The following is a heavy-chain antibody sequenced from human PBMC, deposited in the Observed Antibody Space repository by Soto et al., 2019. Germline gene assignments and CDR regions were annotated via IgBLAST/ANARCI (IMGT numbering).Heavy chain of an antibody. CDR1: GYTFTSYG. CDR3: ARVRIDGGSSGYALDACDI. Sequence: QVQLGQSGAEVKKPGASVKVSCKASGYTFTSYGISWVRQAPGQGLEWMGWISAYNGNTNYAQKLQGRVTMTTDASTSTAYMELRSLRSGDTAGYYGARVRIDGGSSGYALDACDIWGQGTMVTVAS. V-gene: IGHV1-18*01. D-gene: IGHD5-12*01. J-gene: IGHJ3*02. CDR2: ISAYNGNT.